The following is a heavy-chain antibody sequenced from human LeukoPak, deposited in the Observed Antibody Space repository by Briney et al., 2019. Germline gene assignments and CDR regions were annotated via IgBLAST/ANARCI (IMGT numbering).Heavy chain of an antibody. Sequence: GGSLRLSCAASGFTFSSYSMNWVRQAPGKGLEWVSSISSSSSYIYYADSVKGRFTISRDNAKNSLYLQMNSLRAEDTAVYYCAKDTYYDFWSGYSWFDPWGQGTLVTVSS. D-gene: IGHD3-3*01. J-gene: IGHJ5*02. CDR1: GFTFSSYS. CDR2: ISSSSSYI. V-gene: IGHV3-21*04. CDR3: AKDTYYDFWSGYSWFDP.